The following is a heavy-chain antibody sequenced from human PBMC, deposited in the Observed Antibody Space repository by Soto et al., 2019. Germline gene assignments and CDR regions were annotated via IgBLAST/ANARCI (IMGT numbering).Heavy chain of an antibody. Sequence: QVQLQESGPGLVKPSQTLSLTCTVSGGSVSGGVYYWNWIRQHPEKGLEWIGYIYYSGSTYYNPSLRSRVTISADTSKNQFSLKLSSVTVADTAVYYSARSSVAGAGYFQHWGQGTQVIVSS. CDR3: ARSSVAGAGYFQH. CDR2: IYYSGST. D-gene: IGHD6-19*01. CDR1: GGSVSGGVYY. J-gene: IGHJ1*01. V-gene: IGHV4-31*03.